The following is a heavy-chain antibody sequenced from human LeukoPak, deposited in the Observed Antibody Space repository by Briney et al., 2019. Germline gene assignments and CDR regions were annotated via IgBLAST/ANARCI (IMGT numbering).Heavy chain of an antibody. CDR2: ISWNSGSI. CDR1: GFTFDDYA. CDR3: AKDGSAYYYDSSAYNWFDP. D-gene: IGHD3-22*01. J-gene: IGHJ5*02. V-gene: IGHV3-9*01. Sequence: GGSLRLSCAASGFTFDDYAMPWVRQAPGKGLVWVSGISWNSGSIGYADSVKGRFTISRDNAKNSLYLQMNSLRAEDTALYYCAKDGSAYYYDSSAYNWFDPWGQGTLVTVSS.